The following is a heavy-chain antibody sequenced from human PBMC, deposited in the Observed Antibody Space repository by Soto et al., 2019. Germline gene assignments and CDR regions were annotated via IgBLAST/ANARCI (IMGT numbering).Heavy chain of an antibody. CDR2: LSWNSGTI. J-gene: IGHJ4*02. Sequence: EVQLVESGGGLVQPGKSLRLSCAASGFTFDDYAMHWVRQVPGKGLEWVSGLSWNSGTIDYADSVKGRFTISRDNAKNPLNLQMNSLKPEDTAFYYCAKAESSGWYYSLDYWGQGTLVTVSS. V-gene: IGHV3-9*01. D-gene: IGHD6-19*01. CDR1: GFTFDDYA. CDR3: AKAESSGWYYSLDY.